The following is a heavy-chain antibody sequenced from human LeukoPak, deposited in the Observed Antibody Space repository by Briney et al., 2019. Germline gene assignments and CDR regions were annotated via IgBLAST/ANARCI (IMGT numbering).Heavy chain of an antibody. J-gene: IGHJ4*02. Sequence: QPGGSLRLSCAASGFTFSSYWMSWVRQAPGKGLEWVANIKQDGSEKYYVDSVKGRFTISRDNAKNSLYLQMNSLRAEDTAVYYCARAPPSYYYGSGSYYYYYFDYWGQGTLVTVSS. CDR1: GFTFSSYW. D-gene: IGHD3-10*01. V-gene: IGHV3-7*04. CDR2: IKQDGSEK. CDR3: ARAPPSYYYGSGSYYYYYFDY.